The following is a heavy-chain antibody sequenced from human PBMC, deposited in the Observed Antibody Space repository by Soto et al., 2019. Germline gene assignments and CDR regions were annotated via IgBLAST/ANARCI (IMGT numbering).Heavy chain of an antibody. D-gene: IGHD3-22*01. J-gene: IGHJ4*02. Sequence: QVQLQESGPGLVKPSQTLSLTCTVSGGSISSGGYYWSWIRQHPGKGLEWIGYIYYSGSTYYNPSLKSRVTLSVDPAKNQFSLKLSSVTAADTAVYYCGREGRDDSSSDYWGQGTLVTVSS. CDR2: IYYSGST. CDR1: GGSISSGGYY. CDR3: GREGRDDSSSDY. V-gene: IGHV4-31*03.